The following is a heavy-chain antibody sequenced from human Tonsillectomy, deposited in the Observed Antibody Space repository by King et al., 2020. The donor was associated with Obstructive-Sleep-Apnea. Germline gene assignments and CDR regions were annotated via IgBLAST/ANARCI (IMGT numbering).Heavy chain of an antibody. Sequence: QLQESGPGLVKPSETLSLTCTVSGGSISSYYWSWIRQPPGKGLEWIGYIYYSGSTNYNPSLKSRVTISVDTSKNQFSLKLSSVTAADTAVYYCASLNTAMDRYYYYGMDVWGQGTTVTVSS. J-gene: IGHJ6*02. V-gene: IGHV4-59*01. D-gene: IGHD5-18*01. CDR1: GGSISSYY. CDR3: ASLNTAMDRYYYYGMDV. CDR2: IYYSGST.